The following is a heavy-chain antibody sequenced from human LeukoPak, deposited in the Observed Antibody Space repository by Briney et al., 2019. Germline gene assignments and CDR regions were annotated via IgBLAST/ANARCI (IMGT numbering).Heavy chain of an antibody. CDR2: IWYDGSNQ. D-gene: IGHD2-21*02. CDR3: LRWGDGKRFAD. CDR1: GFTFSNHG. Sequence: WRTLSLSCAASGFTFSNHGMHWVRQAPGKGLEWVAVIWYDGSNQYYADSVLGRFTISRDNSNNMVYLQMNSLRAEDTATYYCLRWGDGKRFADGGQGTLVTVSS. V-gene: IGHV3-33*01. J-gene: IGHJ4*02.